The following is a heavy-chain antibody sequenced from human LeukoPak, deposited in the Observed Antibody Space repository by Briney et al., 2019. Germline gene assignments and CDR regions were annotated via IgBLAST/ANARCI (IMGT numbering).Heavy chain of an antibody. Sequence: PGGSLRLSCAASGFTFSSYAMYWVRQAPGKGLEWVALISKDGSDEDHADSVKGRFTISRDNSKDTLYLQMISLRIEDTAVYYCAREAYYGSGRSRQPSLVWGQGTLVTVSS. V-gene: IGHV3-30*01. CDR1: GFTFSSYA. CDR2: ISKDGSDE. D-gene: IGHD3-10*01. CDR3: AREAYYGSGRSRQPSLV. J-gene: IGHJ4*02.